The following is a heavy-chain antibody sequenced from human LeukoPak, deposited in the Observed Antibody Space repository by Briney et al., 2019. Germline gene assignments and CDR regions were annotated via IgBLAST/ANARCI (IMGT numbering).Heavy chain of an antibody. CDR3: AREHDYVWGSYRYTGDY. CDR2: ISAYNGNT. CDR1: GYTFTSYG. J-gene: IGHJ4*02. V-gene: IGHV1-18*01. Sequence: ASVTVSCTASGYTFTSYGISRVRQAPGQGLEWMGRISAYNGNTNYAQKLQGRVTMTTDTSTSTAYMELRSLRSDDTAVYYCAREHDYVWGSYRYTGDYWGQGTLVTVSS. D-gene: IGHD3-16*02.